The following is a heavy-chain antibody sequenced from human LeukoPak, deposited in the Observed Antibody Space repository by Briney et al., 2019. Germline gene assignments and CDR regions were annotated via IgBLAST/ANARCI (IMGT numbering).Heavy chain of an antibody. CDR1: GYTFTSYG. CDR2: ISSYNGNT. Sequence: ASVRVSCKASGYTFTSYGISWVRQAPGRGLEWMGWISSYNGNTYYAQKLQGRVTMTTDTTTSTAYMELRSLRSDDTAVYYCARDKKGRIVGAISFDCWGQGTLVTVSS. V-gene: IGHV1-18*01. D-gene: IGHD1-26*01. CDR3: ARDKKGRIVGAISFDC. J-gene: IGHJ4*02.